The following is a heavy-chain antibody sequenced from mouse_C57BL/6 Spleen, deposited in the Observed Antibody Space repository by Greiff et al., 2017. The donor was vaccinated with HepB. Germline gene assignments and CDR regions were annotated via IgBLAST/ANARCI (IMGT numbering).Heavy chain of an antibody. D-gene: IGHD1-1*01. CDR2: INPGGGYT. Sequence: VQLQQSGAELVRPGASVKLSCKASGYTFTSYTMHWVKQRPGQGLEWIGYINPGGGYTNYTQKFKDKVTFTADKSTSTAYMQLSSLTSEDAAVYYCASGRAGSGVFAYWGQGTLVTVSA. J-gene: IGHJ3*01. V-gene: IGHV1-4*01. CDR1: GYTFTSYT. CDR3: ASGRAGSGVFAY.